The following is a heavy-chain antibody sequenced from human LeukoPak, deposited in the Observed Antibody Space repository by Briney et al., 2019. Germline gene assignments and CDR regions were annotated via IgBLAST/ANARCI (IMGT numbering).Heavy chain of an antibody. V-gene: IGHV1-2*04. J-gene: IGHJ6*02. CDR3: ARDFGEGYYGMDV. CDR1: GYTFTGYY. CDR2: INPNSGGT. D-gene: IGHD3-10*01. Sequence: ASVEVSCKASGYTFTGYYMHWVRQAPGQGLEWMGWINPNSGGTNYAQKFQGWVTMTRDTSISTAYMELSRLRSDDTAVYYCARDFGEGYYGMDVWGQGTTVTVSS.